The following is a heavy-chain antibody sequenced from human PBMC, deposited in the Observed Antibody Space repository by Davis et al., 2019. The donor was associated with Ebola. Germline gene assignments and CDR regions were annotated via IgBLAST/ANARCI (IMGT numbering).Heavy chain of an antibody. V-gene: IGHV3-23*01. Sequence: GGSLRLFCPASGFTFSNYAMSWVRQAPGKGLEWVSGISGIGATTYYADSVKGRFTISRDNSKNTLYLQMNSLRADDTALYYCAKGGARYFYHYYGMDVWGQGTTVTVSS. CDR2: ISGIGATT. CDR3: AKGGARYFYHYYGMDV. CDR1: GFTFSNYA. D-gene: IGHD2/OR15-2a*01. J-gene: IGHJ6*02.